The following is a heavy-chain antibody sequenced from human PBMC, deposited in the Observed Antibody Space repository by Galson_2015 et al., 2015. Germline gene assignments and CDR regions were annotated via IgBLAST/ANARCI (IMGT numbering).Heavy chain of an antibody. CDR2: VTSDGGST. CDR3: ARIFYDNGDYYYDY. D-gene: IGHD3-22*01. Sequence: SLRLSCAASGFTFSSYAMNWVRQAPGKGLEYVSSVTSDGGSTYYADSVKGRFTISRDNSKNTLYLQMGSLRAEDMAVYYCARIFYDNGDYYYDYWGQGTLVTVSS. J-gene: IGHJ4*02. V-gene: IGHV3-64*02. CDR1: GFTFSSYA.